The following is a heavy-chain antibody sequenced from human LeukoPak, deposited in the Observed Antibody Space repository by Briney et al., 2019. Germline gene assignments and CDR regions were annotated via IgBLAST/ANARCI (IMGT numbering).Heavy chain of an antibody. CDR3: AKDLYYYDSSRGRYFDY. CDR1: GFTFSSYG. V-gene: IGHV3-23*01. Sequence: GGSQRLSCAASGFTFSSYGMSWVRQTPGKGLEWVSGISGSGGTTYYADSVQGRFTISRDNSKNTLYLQMNSLRAEDTAVYYCAKDLYYYDSSRGRYFDYWGQGTLVTVSS. D-gene: IGHD3-22*01. CDR2: ISGSGGTT. J-gene: IGHJ4*02.